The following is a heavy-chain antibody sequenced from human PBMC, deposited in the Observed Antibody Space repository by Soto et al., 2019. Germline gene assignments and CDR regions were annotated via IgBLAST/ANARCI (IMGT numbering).Heavy chain of an antibody. Sequence: QLQLQESGPGLVKPSETLSLTCTVSGGSISSGSFYWGWIRHPPGKGLEWIGTIYYTGSTYYNPSLKSRVTISVDTSKNQFSLKLSSVTAADTAVYYCARHGTSNSLYNWFDPWGQGTLVTVSS. CDR3: ARHGTSNSLYNWFDP. J-gene: IGHJ5*02. CDR2: IYYTGST. CDR1: GGSISSGSFY. V-gene: IGHV4-39*01. D-gene: IGHD1-1*01.